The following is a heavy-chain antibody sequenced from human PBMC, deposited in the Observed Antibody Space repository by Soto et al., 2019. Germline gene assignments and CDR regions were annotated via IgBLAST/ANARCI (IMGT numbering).Heavy chain of an antibody. CDR2: ISYDGSNK. V-gene: IGHV3-30-3*01. J-gene: IGHJ4*02. D-gene: IGHD1-1*01. Sequence: QVQLVESGGGVVQPGRSLRLSCAASGFTFSSYAMHWVRQAPGKGLEWVAVISYDGSNKYYADSVKGRFTISRDNSKNTLYLQMNSLRAEDTAVYYCARVPSPAENWNGLLFDYWGQGTLVTVSS. CDR3: ARVPSPAENWNGLLFDY. CDR1: GFTFSSYA.